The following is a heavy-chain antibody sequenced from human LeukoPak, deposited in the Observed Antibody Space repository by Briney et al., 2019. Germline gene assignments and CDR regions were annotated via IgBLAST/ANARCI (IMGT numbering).Heavy chain of an antibody. CDR1: GGSFSGYY. J-gene: IGHJ4*02. V-gene: IGHV4-34*01. D-gene: IGHD6-6*01. CDR3: ARVPIRIAALHYYFDY. CDR2: INHSGST. Sequence: PSETLSLTCAVYGGSFSGYYWSWIRQPPGKGREGIGEINHSGSTNYNPSLKSRVTISVDTSKNQFSLKLSSVTAADTAVYYCARVPIRIAALHYYFDYWGQGTLVTVSS.